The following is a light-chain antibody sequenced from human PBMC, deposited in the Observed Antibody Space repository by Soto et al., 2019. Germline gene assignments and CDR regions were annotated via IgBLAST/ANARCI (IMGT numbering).Light chain of an antibody. J-gene: IGLJ1*01. V-gene: IGLV1-40*01. CDR1: XXNIGAGYD. CDR3: QSYDSSLYV. CDR2: GNS. Sequence: QSVLXXXXSVSXAPXXXXXISXXGSXXNIGAGYDVHWYQQLPGTAPKLLIYGNSNRPSGVPDRFSGSKSGTSASLAITGLQAEDEADYYCQSYDSSLYVFGTGTKVTVL.